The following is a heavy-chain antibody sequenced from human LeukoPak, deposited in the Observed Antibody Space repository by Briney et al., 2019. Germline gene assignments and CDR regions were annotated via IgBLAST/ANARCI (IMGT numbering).Heavy chain of an antibody. V-gene: IGHV7-4-1*02. J-gene: IGHJ6*02. CDR1: GYTFTSYA. D-gene: IGHD3-22*01. CDR3: ARGPITMIGDDRGTFYYYGMDV. CDR2: INTNTGNP. Sequence: ASVKVSCKASGYTFTSYAMNWVRQAPGQGLEWMGWINTNTGNPTYAQGFTGQFVFSLDTSVSTAYLQISSLKAEDTAVYYCARGPITMIGDDRGTFYYYGMDVWGQGTTVTVSS.